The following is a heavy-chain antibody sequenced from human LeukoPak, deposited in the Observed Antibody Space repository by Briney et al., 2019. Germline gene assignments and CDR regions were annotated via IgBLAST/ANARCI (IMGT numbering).Heavy chain of an antibody. J-gene: IGHJ3*02. CDR3: ARSPYYYDSSGYSRAFDI. D-gene: IGHD3-22*01. Sequence: SETLSLTCAVYGGSFSGYYWSWIRQPPGKGLEWIGEINHSGSTNYNPSLKSRVAISIDTSKNQFSLKLSSVTAADTAVYYCARSPYYYDSSGYSRAFDIWGQGTMVTVSS. CDR2: INHSGST. CDR1: GGSFSGYY. V-gene: IGHV4-34*01.